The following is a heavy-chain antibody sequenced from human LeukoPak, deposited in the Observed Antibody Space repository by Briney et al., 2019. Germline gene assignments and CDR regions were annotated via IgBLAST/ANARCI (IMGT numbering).Heavy chain of an antibody. D-gene: IGHD5-18*01. CDR2: LSGLGDSK. CDR3: AKDFRDTSMFTDGYFDS. J-gene: IGHJ4*02. Sequence: GGSLRLSCSASGFTFNNYAMSWVRHAPGKGLEWVSGLSGLGDSKYYADSVNGRFSISRDNANNRLYLQMNNLRAEDTAVYYCAKDFRDTSMFTDGYFDSWGQGTLVTVSS. V-gene: IGHV3-23*01. CDR1: GFTFNNYA.